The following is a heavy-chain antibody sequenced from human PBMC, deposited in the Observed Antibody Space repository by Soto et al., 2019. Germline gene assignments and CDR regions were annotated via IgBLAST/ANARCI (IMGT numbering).Heavy chain of an antibody. CDR2: IYYSGST. Sequence: QVQLQESGPGLVKPSQTLSLTCTVSGGSISSGDYYWSWIRQPPGKGLEWIGYIYYSGSTYYNPAVKSRVTISGDTSKYQVSLKLSSVTAADTAVYYCAGRIMITFGGVVAPYYFNYWGQGTLVTVSS. CDR3: AGRIMITFGGVVAPYYFNY. V-gene: IGHV4-30-4*01. J-gene: IGHJ4*02. D-gene: IGHD3-16*02. CDR1: GGSISSGDYY.